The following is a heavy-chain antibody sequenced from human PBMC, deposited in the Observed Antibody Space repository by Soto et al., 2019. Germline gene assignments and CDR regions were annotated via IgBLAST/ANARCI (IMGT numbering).Heavy chain of an antibody. CDR2: ISSSSSYI. J-gene: IGHJ6*02. Sequence: GGSLRLSCAASGFTFSSYSMNWVRQAPGKGLEWVSSISSSSSYIYYADSVKGRFTISRDNAKNSLYLQMNSLRAEDTAVYYCARDRFYYYDSSGYYYGYYYGMDVWGQGTTVTVSS. D-gene: IGHD3-22*01. CDR1: GFTFSSYS. CDR3: ARDRFYYYDSSGYYYGYYYGMDV. V-gene: IGHV3-21*01.